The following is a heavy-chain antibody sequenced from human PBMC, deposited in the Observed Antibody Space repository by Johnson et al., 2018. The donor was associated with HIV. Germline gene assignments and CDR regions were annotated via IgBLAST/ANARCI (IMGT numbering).Heavy chain of an antibody. Sequence: MQLVESGGGLVQPGGSLRLSCVASGFTFSRYWMSWVRQAPGKGLEWVANIKEDGGEKYYVDSVKGRFTISRDNGKNSLYLQMNSLRAEDTAVYYCASFWATGAFDIWGQGTMVTVSS. D-gene: IGHD3-10*01. CDR2: IKEDGGEK. CDR1: GFTFSRYW. V-gene: IGHV3-7*02. CDR3: ASFWATGAFDI. J-gene: IGHJ3*02.